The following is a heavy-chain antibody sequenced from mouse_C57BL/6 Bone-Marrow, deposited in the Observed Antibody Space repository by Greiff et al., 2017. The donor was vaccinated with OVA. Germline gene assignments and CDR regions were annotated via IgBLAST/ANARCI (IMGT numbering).Heavy chain of an antibody. J-gene: IGHJ1*03. Sequence: VQLQQSGPELVKPGASVKISCKASGYSFTDYNMNWVKQSNGQSLEWIGEINPNYGTTSYNQKFKGKATLTVDKSSSPAYMQLNSLTSEDSAVYYCSCGYYAWYFYVWGTGTTVTVAS. D-gene: IGHD2-3*01. CDR2: INPNYGTT. V-gene: IGHV1-39*01. CDR3: SCGYYAWYFYV. CDR1: GYSFTDYN.